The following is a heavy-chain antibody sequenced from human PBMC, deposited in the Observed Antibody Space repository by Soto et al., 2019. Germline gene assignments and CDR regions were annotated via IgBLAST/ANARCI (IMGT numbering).Heavy chain of an antibody. CDR2: ISGSGDST. V-gene: IGHV3-23*01. D-gene: IGHD2-2*02. Sequence: GGSLRLSCAASGFTFSTYAMSWVRQAPGKGLEWVSAISGSGDSTYYADSVKGRFTISRDNSKNTLYLQMNSLRAEDTAVYYCAKGTVPAAIRRDYFDYWGQGTLVTVS. CDR1: GFTFSTYA. J-gene: IGHJ4*02. CDR3: AKGTVPAAIRRDYFDY.